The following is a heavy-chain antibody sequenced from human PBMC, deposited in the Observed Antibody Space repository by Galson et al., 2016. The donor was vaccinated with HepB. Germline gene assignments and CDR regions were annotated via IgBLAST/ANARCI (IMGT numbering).Heavy chain of an antibody. CDR3: AKLRGRVWGIFPDAFEI. CDR1: GFTFSTYA. J-gene: IGHJ3*02. CDR2: ISYDGNNK. Sequence: SLRLSCAASGFTFSTYAMHWVRQAPGKGLEWAAVISYDGNNKYNADSVKGRFTISRDNSKNTLYLQMNSLRADDTAVYHCAKLRGRVWGIFPDAFEIWGQGTMVTVSS. V-gene: IGHV3-30-3*02. D-gene: IGHD3-16*01.